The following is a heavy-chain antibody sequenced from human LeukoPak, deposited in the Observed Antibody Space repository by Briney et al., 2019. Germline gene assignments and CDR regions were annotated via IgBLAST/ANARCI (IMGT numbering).Heavy chain of an antibody. CDR3: AREGDYGDYGDY. CDR1: GFTFSSYW. V-gene: IGHV3-74*01. Sequence: GGSLRLSCAASGFTFSSYWMHWVRQAPGKGLVWVSRINTDGSSTSYADSVKGRFTVSRDNAKNTLYLQMNSLRAEDTAVYYCAREGDYGDYGDYWGQGTLVTVSS. D-gene: IGHD4-17*01. CDR2: INTDGSST. J-gene: IGHJ4*02.